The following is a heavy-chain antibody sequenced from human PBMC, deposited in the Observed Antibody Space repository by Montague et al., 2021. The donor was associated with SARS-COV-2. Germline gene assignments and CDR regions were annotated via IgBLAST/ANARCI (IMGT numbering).Heavy chain of an antibody. CDR2: INHSGTT. V-gene: IGHV4-34*01. J-gene: IGHJ5*02. Sequence: SDTLSLTCAVYGGSFSGYYWSWIRQPPGKGLEWIGEINHSGTTNYNPSLKSRVTISVDTSKNQFSLKLSSVTAADTTVYYCARAPRITMIVVVITDIWFDPWGQGTLVTVSS. CDR3: ARAPRITMIVVVITDIWFDP. CDR1: GGSFSGYY. D-gene: IGHD3-22*01.